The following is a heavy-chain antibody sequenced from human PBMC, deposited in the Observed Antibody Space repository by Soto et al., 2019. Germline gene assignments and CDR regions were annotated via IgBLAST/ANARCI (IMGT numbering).Heavy chain of an antibody. Sequence: GGSLRLSCAASGFTFSSYAMSWVRQAPGKGLEWVSAIRSSGGSTYYADSVKGRFTISRDNSKNTLYLQMNSLRAEDTAVYYCAKDYYGSGSSYYFDYWGQGTLVTVSS. V-gene: IGHV3-23*01. CDR1: GFTFSSYA. D-gene: IGHD3-10*01. J-gene: IGHJ4*02. CDR3: AKDYYGSGSSYYFDY. CDR2: IRSSGGST.